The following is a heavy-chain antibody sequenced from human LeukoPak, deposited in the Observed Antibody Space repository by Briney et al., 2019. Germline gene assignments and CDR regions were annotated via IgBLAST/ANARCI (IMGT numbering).Heavy chain of an antibody. CDR1: GGSFSGYY. J-gene: IGHJ4*02. D-gene: IGHD6-13*01. Sequence: SETLSLTCAVYGGSFSGYYWSWIRQPPGRGLEWIGEINHSGSTNYNPSLKSRVTISVDTSKNQFSLKLSSVTAADTAVYYCARDPGISAAGTVGYFDYWGQGTLVTVSS. CDR3: ARDPGISAAGTVGYFDY. V-gene: IGHV4-34*01. CDR2: INHSGST.